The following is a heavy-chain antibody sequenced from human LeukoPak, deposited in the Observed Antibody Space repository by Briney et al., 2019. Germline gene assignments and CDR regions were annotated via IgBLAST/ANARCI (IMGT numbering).Heavy chain of an antibody. CDR1: GFTFSSYE. Sequence: GGSLRLSYAASGFTFSSYEMNWVRQAPGKGLEWVSYISSSGSTIYYADSVKGRFTISRDNAKNSLYLQMNSLRAEDTADYYCARESSEVTMVRGVIPSNDAFDIWGQGTMVTVSS. D-gene: IGHD3-10*01. CDR2: ISSSGSTI. CDR3: ARESSEVTMVRGVIPSNDAFDI. V-gene: IGHV3-48*03. J-gene: IGHJ3*02.